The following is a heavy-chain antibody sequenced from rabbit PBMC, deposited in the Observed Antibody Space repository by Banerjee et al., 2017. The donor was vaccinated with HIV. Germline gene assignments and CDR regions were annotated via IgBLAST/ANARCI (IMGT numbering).Heavy chain of an antibody. CDR3: ARGINGYYSL. J-gene: IGHJ6*01. D-gene: IGHD1-1*01. V-gene: IGHV1S45*01. CDR2: VADGVSGSP. Sequence: QEQLEESGGGLVKPGGTLTLTCKASGIDFSSYYYMCWVRQAPGKGLEWIACVADGVSGSPYYATWAKGRFTISKTSSTTVTLQLTSLTAADTATYFCARGINGYYSLWGPGTLVTVS. CDR1: GIDFSSYYY.